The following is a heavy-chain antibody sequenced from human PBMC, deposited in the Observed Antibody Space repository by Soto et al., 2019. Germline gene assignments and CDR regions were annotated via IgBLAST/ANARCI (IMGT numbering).Heavy chain of an antibody. V-gene: IGHV1-3*01. Sequence: ASVKVSCKASGYTFSTYGMHWVRQAPGQSLEWMGWLNGGTGQTRYSQRFQDRVIITRDTSASTGYMELSSLRSEDTAVYYCARGKGMEENYFYYGLDIWGQGTTVTVSS. CDR2: LNGGTGQT. CDR3: ARGKGMEENYFYYGLDI. D-gene: IGHD1-1*01. J-gene: IGHJ6*02. CDR1: GYTFSTYG.